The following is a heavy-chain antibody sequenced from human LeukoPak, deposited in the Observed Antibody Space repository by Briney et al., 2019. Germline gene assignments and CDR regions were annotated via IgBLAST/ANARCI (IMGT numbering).Heavy chain of an antibody. CDR2: IAGSDGFA. CDR3: VRSLDY. CDR1: GFPFSSYA. J-gene: IGHJ4*02. Sequence: GGSLRLSCAASGFPFSSYAMNWVRQAPGKGLEWVSVIAGSDGFAQYADSVKGRFTISRDNSKNTVYLQMNRLRVEDTALYYCVRSLDYWGQGTLVTVSS. V-gene: IGHV3-23*01.